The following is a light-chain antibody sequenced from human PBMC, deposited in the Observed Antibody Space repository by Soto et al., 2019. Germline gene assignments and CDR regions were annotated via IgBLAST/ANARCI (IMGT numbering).Light chain of an antibody. CDR3: QQYGSSGT. J-gene: IGKJ1*01. V-gene: IGKV3-20*01. CDR1: QSVTTQ. CDR2: GAS. Sequence: IVLTQSPGTLSLSPGETATLSCRASQSVTTQLAWYQQKRGRAPRLIIHGASRRATGIPDRSSGSGSGTDFTLTISRVEPEDVAVYYCQQYGSSGTFGQGTKVDIK.